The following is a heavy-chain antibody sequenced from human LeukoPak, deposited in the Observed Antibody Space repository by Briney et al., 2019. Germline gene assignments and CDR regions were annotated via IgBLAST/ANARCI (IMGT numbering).Heavy chain of an antibody. D-gene: IGHD2-15*01. CDR1: GFTFNTYA. CDR3: AKDGGPANAFDI. CDR2: ISGSGGST. Sequence: QPGGSLRLSCAASGFTFNTYAMSWVRQAPGKGLEWVSGISGSGGSTYYADSVKGRFTISRDNSKNTLYLQMNSLRAEDTAIYYCAKDGGPANAFDIWGQGTMVTVSS. J-gene: IGHJ3*02. V-gene: IGHV3-23*01.